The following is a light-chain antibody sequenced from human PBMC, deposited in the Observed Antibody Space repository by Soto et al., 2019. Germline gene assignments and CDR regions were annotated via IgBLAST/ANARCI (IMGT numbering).Light chain of an antibody. Sequence: DIQMPQPPSTLPGSVVDRVTIICRASQSISSRLAWYQQKSGKAPNLLIYDASSLEGGVPSRFSGSASETEFTLTISSLQPDDFATYYCQQYINGWTFGQGTKV. CDR1: QSISSR. CDR2: DAS. V-gene: IGKV1-5*02. J-gene: IGKJ1*01. CDR3: QQYINGWT.